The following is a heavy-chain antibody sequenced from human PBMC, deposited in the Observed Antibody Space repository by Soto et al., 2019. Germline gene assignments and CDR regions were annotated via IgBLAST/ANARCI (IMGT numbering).Heavy chain of an antibody. CDR2: ISNTGINK. D-gene: IGHD6-6*01. CDR1: GFTFRTYG. V-gene: IGHV3-30*18. J-gene: IGHJ6*02. CDR3: AKVIRADSTSSNFYYYSGLDV. Sequence: QVPLVESGGGVVQPGRSLRLSCAASGFTFRTYGMHWVRQAPCKGLEWLAVISNTGINKYYADSVKGRFTISRDNSRDTLFLQMNSLRGEDTAIYYCAKVIRADSTSSNFYYYSGLDVWGQGTTVTVSS.